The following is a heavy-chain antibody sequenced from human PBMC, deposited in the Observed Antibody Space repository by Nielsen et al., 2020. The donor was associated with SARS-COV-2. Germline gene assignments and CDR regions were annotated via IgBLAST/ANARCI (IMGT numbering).Heavy chain of an antibody. D-gene: IGHD3-9*01. CDR3: ARVAPVLRYLDWRCDAFDI. Sequence: GESPNTPCAAPGFTLSSYWMSWVRQAPGPGLEWVANIKQDGSEKYYVDSVKGRFTIPRDNAKNSLYLQMNSLSAEDTAVYYCARVAPVLRYLDWRCDAFDIWGQGTMITVSS. J-gene: IGHJ3*02. CDR2: IKQDGSEK. V-gene: IGHV3-7*03. CDR1: GFTLSSYW.